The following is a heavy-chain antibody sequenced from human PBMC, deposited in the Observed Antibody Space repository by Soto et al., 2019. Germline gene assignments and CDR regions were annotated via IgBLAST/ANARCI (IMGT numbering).Heavy chain of an antibody. Sequence: PSETLSLTCAVYGGSFSGYYSSWIRQPPGKGLEWIGEINHDGITNYNPSLKSRVTISLDTSKNQFSLKLSSVSAADTAVYYCARGRGIATRFFDYWGQGTLVTSPQ. D-gene: IGHD6-6*01. CDR3: ARGRGIATRFFDY. CDR1: GGSFSGYY. J-gene: IGHJ4*02. CDR2: INHDGIT. V-gene: IGHV4-34*01.